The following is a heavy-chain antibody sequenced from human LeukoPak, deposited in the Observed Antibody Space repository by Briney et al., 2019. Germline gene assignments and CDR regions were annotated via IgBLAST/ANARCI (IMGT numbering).Heavy chain of an antibody. V-gene: IGHV4-59*12. J-gene: IGHJ5*02. CDR2: IYYSGST. CDR3: AREKADWRAGVGAFDP. Sequence: SETLSLTCTVSGGSISSYYWSWIRQPPGKGLEWIGYIYYSGSTNYNPSLKSRVTISVDTSKNQFSLKLSSVTAADTAVYYCAREKADWRAGVGAFDPWGQGTLVTVSS. CDR1: GGSISSYY. D-gene: IGHD3/OR15-3a*01.